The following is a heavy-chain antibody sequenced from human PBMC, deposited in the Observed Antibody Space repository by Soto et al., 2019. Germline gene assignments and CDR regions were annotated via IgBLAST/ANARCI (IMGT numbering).Heavy chain of an antibody. D-gene: IGHD2-15*01. V-gene: IGHV3-23*01. CDR1: GFTFSSYA. J-gene: IGHJ4*02. CDR3: AKEEVVVVVAATRGFFDY. Sequence: VQLLESGGGLVQPGGSLRLSCAASGFTFSSYAMSWVRQAPGKGLEWVSAISGSGGSTYYADSVKGRFTISRDNSKNTLYLQMNSLRAEDTAVYYCAKEEVVVVVAATRGFFDYWGQGTLVTVSS. CDR2: ISGSGGST.